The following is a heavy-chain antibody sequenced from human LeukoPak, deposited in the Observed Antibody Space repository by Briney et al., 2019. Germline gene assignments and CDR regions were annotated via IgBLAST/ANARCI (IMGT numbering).Heavy chain of an antibody. CDR2: IYYSGST. CDR3: ARLNWAGGDYYYYGMDV. CDR1: GGSISSSSYY. D-gene: IGHD7-27*01. Sequence: SETLSLTCTVSGGSISSSSYYWGWIRQSPGKGLEWIGSIYYSGSTYYNPSLKSRVTISVDTSKNQFSLKLSSVTAADTAVYYCARLNWAGGDYYYYGMDVWGQGTTVTVSS. J-gene: IGHJ6*02. V-gene: IGHV4-39*01.